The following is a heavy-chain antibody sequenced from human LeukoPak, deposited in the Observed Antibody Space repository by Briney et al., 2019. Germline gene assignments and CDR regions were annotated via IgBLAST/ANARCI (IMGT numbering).Heavy chain of an antibody. CDR1: GDSVSSNSAA. Sequence: SQTLTLTCAISGDSVSSNSAAWNWIRQSPSRGVEWLGRTYRRSKWSNDHAPFVKSRIIINPDTSKNQFSLQLNSVTPEDTAVYYCARLHCTTSCYVDYWGQGTLVTVSS. V-gene: IGHV6-1*01. CDR2: TYRRSKWSN. J-gene: IGHJ4*02. CDR3: ARLHCTTSCYVDY. D-gene: IGHD2-2*01.